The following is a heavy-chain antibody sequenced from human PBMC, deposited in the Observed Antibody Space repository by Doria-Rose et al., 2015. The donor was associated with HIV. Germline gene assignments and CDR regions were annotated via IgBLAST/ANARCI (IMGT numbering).Heavy chain of an antibody. CDR1: GFTFSSHR. J-gene: IGHJ4*02. D-gene: IGHD3-10*01. CDR3: ATGVTFDY. V-gene: IGHV3-21*01. CDR2: ISGTSAYI. Sequence: EVQLVESGGGLVRPGGSLRLSCATSGFTFSSHRINWVRQAPGKGLEWVSSISGTSAYINYADSVRGRSTISRDNARNSLYLQMDSLRAEDTAIYYCATGVTFDYWGQGTLVTVSS.